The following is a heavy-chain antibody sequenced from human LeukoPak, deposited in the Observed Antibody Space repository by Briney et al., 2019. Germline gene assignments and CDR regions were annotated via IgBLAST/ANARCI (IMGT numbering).Heavy chain of an antibody. V-gene: IGHV3-48*04. CDR2: ISSSSSTI. J-gene: IGHJ4*02. Sequence: GGSLRLSCAASGFTFSSYSMNWVRQAPGKGLEWVSYISSSSSTIYYADSVKGRFTISRDNAKNSLYLQMNSLRAEDTAVYYCAREKGVMVRGVMDYFDYWGQGTLVTVSS. CDR3: AREKGVMVRGVMDYFDY. CDR1: GFTFSSYS. D-gene: IGHD3-10*01.